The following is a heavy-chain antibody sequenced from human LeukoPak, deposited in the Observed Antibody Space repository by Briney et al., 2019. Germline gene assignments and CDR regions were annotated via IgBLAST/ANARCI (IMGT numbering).Heavy chain of an antibody. CDR2: ISGRGGST. Sequence: GGSLRLSCAASGFTFSSYAMSWVRQAPGKGLEGVLSISGRGGSTYYADSVKARFTISRDNSKNTLYLQMNSMRAEDTAVYYCAKEASGLNTVTAPLGYFDYWGQGTLVTVSS. CDR3: AKEASGLNTVTAPLGYFDY. J-gene: IGHJ4*02. CDR1: GFTFSSYA. V-gene: IGHV3-23*01. D-gene: IGHD4-17*01.